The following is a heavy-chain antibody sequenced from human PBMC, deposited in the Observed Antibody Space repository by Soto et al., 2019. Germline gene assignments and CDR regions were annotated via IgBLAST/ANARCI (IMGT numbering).Heavy chain of an antibody. D-gene: IGHD6-13*01. CDR3: TRDISSSWKNPPGHWFDP. J-gene: IGHJ5*02. CDR2: IRSKAYGGTT. Sequence: PGGSLRLSCTASGFTFGDYAMSWFRQAPGKGLEWVGFIRSKAYGGTTEYAASVKGRFTISRDDSKSIAYLQMNSLKTEDTAVYYCTRDISSSWKNPPGHWFDPWGQGTLVTVSS. V-gene: IGHV3-49*03. CDR1: GFTFGDYA.